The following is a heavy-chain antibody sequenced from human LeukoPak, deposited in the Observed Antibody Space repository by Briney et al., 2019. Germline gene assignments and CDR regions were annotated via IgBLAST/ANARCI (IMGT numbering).Heavy chain of an antibody. J-gene: IGHJ4*02. CDR3: ATRRTFRY. D-gene: IGHD3-16*01. Sequence: GGSLRLSCAASGFTFSSYVMHWVRQAPGKGLEWVAVISYDGSNKYYADSVKGRFTISRDNSKNTLYLQMNSLRAEDTAVYYCATRRTFRYWGQRTLVTVSS. CDR1: GFTFSSYV. V-gene: IGHV3-30*03. CDR2: ISYDGSNK.